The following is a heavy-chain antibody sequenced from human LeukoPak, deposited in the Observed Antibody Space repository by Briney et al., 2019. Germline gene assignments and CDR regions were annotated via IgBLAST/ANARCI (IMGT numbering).Heavy chain of an antibody. CDR1: GGSFSGYY. Sequence: SETLSLTCAVYGGSFSGYYWSWIRQPPGKGLEWIGEINHSGSTNYNPSLKSRVTISVDTSKNQFSLKLSSVTAADTAVYYRARRRWNPLRFDYWGQGTLVTVSS. CDR3: ARRRWNPLRFDY. J-gene: IGHJ4*02. D-gene: IGHD1-1*01. V-gene: IGHV4-34*01. CDR2: INHSGST.